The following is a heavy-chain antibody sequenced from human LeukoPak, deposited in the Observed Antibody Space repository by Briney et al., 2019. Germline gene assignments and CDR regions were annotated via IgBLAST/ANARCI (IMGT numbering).Heavy chain of an antibody. CDR1: GGSISSYY. J-gene: IGHJ5*02. CDR3: AREGRGCTNGVCYLWFDP. Sequence: SETLSLTCTVSGGSISSYYWSWIRQPPGKGLEWIGYIYYSGSTNYSPSLKSRVTISVDTSKNQFSLKLSSVTAADTAVYYCAREGRGCTNGVCYLWFDPWGQGTLVTVSS. CDR2: IYYSGST. D-gene: IGHD2-8*01. V-gene: IGHV4-59*01.